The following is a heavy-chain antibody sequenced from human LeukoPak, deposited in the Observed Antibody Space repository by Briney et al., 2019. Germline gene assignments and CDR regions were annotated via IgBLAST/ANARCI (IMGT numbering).Heavy chain of an antibody. CDR2: INPNSGGT. D-gene: IGHD5-24*01. CDR3: ARGLTINFYYMDV. CDR1: GYTFTAYY. J-gene: IGHJ6*03. V-gene: IGHV1-2*02. Sequence: GASVKVSCKASGYTFTAYYMHWVRQAPGQGLEWMGWINPNSGGTNYAQKFQGRVTLTRVTSISTACMELSTLRSDDTAIYYCARGLTINFYYMDVWGKGTTVTVSS.